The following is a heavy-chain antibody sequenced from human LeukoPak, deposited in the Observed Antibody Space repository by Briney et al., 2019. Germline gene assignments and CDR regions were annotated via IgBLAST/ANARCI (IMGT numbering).Heavy chain of an antibody. CDR1: GGSISSSGYY. CDR3: AKHFPRYSSTPEGNYFDY. Sequence: PSETLSLTCTVSGGSISSSGYYWDWIRQPPGKGLEWIGTIFHSGSTYYNPSLKSRVTILVDKSKNQFSLKLSSVTAADTALYYCAKHFPRYSSTPEGNYFDYWGQGTLVTVSS. D-gene: IGHD6-13*01. V-gene: IGHV4-39*01. J-gene: IGHJ4*02. CDR2: IFHSGST.